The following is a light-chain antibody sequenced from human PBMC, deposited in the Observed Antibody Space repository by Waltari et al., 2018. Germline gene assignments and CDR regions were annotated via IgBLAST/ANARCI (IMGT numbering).Light chain of an antibody. V-gene: IGLV2-14*03. CDR1: SSDVDNYNY. CDR2: DVS. CDR3: SSYTSTTVL. Sequence: QSALTQPASVSGSPGPSITTSCTGPSSDVDNYNYVSCYQQHPGKAPKLMIFDVSNRPSGVSNRFSGSKSGNTASLTISGLQAEDEADYYCSSYTSTTVLFGGGTKLTVL. J-gene: IGLJ2*01.